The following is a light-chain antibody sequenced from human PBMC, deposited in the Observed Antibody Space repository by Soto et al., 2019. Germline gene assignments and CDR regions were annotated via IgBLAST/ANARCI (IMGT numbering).Light chain of an antibody. Sequence: EIVLTQSPATLSSFPGDRVTLSCRASQYINTRLAWYQQKPGQAPRLLIHGASSRATGIPDRISGSGSGTDFTLTISRLEPEDFAVYYGQQYGSSPINFGQGTRMEIK. CDR3: QQYGSSPIN. J-gene: IGKJ5*01. CDR1: QYINTR. V-gene: IGKV3-20*01. CDR2: GAS.